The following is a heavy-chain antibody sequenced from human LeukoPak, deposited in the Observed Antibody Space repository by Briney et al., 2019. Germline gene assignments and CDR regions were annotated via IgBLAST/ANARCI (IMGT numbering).Heavy chain of an antibody. CDR2: INGGGDIT. D-gene: IGHD6-13*01. V-gene: IGHV3-23*01. CDR1: RSSFDSYA. J-gene: IGHJ4*02. Sequence: GSLLLSCEASRSSFDSYAMTWVRPAPGKVLEWVSSINGGGDITYYAASVKGRFTVSRDNSKNTLFLQMNSLRAEDKAVFYCAKRYGASTGWFFDFWGQGSLVTVSS. CDR3: AKRYGASTGWFFDF.